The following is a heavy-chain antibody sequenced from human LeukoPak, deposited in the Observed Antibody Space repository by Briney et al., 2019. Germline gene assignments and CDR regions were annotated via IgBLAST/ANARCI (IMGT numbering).Heavy chain of an antibody. Sequence: PGGSLRLSCAASGFTFSNEMNWVRQAPGKGLEWVSYISSSGSTTYYPAAVKGRFTIPRDNAKNSLYLQMNSLRVEDTAVYYCASQKGRIAVAVDYWGQGTLVTVSS. CDR2: ISSSGSTT. J-gene: IGHJ4*02. CDR1: GFTFSNE. D-gene: IGHD6-19*01. V-gene: IGHV3-48*03. CDR3: ASQKGRIAVAVDY.